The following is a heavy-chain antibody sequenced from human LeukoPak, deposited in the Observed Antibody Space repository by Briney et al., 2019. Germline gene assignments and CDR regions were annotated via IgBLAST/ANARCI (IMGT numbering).Heavy chain of an antibody. CDR1: GFTFSSYT. CDR3: ARDSNGPAF. CDR2: ITTSDGNT. J-gene: IGHJ4*02. V-gene: IGHV3-23*01. D-gene: IGHD6-19*01. Sequence: PGGSLRLSCAASGFTFSSYTMSWVRQAPGKGLEWVSTITTSDGNTYYADSVKGRFTVSRDNSKSTLYLQMTSLRADDTAVYYCARDSNGPAFWGQGTLVTVSS.